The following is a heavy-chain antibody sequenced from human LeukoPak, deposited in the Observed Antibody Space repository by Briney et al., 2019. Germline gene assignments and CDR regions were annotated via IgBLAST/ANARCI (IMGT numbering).Heavy chain of an antibody. CDR2: INPNSGGT. D-gene: IGHD4-17*01. J-gene: IGHJ4*02. V-gene: IGHV1-2*02. CDR1: GYTFTGYF. Sequence: ASVKVSCKTSGYTFTGYFMHWVRQAPGQGLEWMGWINPNSGGTYYAQKFEGRVTLTRDTSISTAYMELSRLRSDDTAVYYCARVTVTTEFDYCGQGTLLTVSS. CDR3: ARVTVTTEFDY.